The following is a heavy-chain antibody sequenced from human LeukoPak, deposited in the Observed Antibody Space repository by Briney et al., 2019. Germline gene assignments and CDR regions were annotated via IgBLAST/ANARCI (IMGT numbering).Heavy chain of an antibody. D-gene: IGHD2-2*01. CDR2: IYYSGTT. J-gene: IGHJ4*02. CDR1: NASIATSSYY. V-gene: IGHV4-39*01. CDR3: ARRQRYPYYFNS. Sequence: PSETLSLTCTVSNASIATSSYYWGWIRQPPGKGLEWIGSIYYSGTTNYNPSLKGRVAFFLDTSKNQFSLKLTSVTAADTAVYYCARRQRYPYYFNSWGQGTLVTVSS.